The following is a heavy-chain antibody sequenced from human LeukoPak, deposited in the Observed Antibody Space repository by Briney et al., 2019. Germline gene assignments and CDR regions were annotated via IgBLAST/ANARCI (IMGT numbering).Heavy chain of an antibody. CDR3: ASSRLTYYYGSGSYYIDY. D-gene: IGHD3-10*01. CDR1: GFTFSSYS. V-gene: IGHV3-21*01. J-gene: IGHJ4*02. CDR2: I. Sequence: GGSLRLSCAASGFTFSSYSMNWVRQAPGKGLEWVSSIVRGRFTISRDNAKKSLYLQMNSLRAEDTAVYYCASSRLTYYYGSGSYYIDYWGQGTLVTVSS.